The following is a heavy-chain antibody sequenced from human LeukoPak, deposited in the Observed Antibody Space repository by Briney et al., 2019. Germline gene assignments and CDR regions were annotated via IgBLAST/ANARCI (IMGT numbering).Heavy chain of an antibody. CDR2: IYHSGST. V-gene: IGHV4-38-2*02. CDR3: ARNLYGSGSYYYYYYMDV. D-gene: IGHD3-10*01. J-gene: IGHJ6*03. CDR1: GGSISSGYY. Sequence: SETLSLTCTVSGGSISSGYYWGSIRQPPGKGLEWIGSIYHSGSTYYNPSLKSRVTISVDTSKNQFSLKLSSVTAADTAVYYCARNLYGSGSYYYYYYMDVWGQGTLVTVSS.